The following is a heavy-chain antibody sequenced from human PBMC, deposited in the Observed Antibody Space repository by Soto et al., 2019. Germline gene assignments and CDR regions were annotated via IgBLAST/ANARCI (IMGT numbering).Heavy chain of an antibody. V-gene: IGHV4-59*01. CDR3: ARYDYDYVWGSGGPFDY. J-gene: IGHJ4*02. Sequence: SETLSLTCTVSGGSISSYYWSWIRQPPGKGLEWIGYIYYSGSTNYNPSLKSRVTISVDTSKNQFSLKLSSVTAADTAVYYCARYDYDYVWGSGGPFDYWGQGTLVTVSS. CDR1: GGSISSYY. CDR2: IYYSGST. D-gene: IGHD3-16*01.